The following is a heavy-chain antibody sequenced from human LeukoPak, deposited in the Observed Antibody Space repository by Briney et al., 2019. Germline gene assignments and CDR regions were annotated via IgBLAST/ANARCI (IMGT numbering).Heavy chain of an antibody. Sequence: SETLSLTCTVSGGSISNYYWSWLRQPPGKGLEWIGYIYYSGSTNYKSSLKSRVTISVDTSKNQFSLKVTSVTASDTAMYYCVRDHVSPGLSNWFDPWGQGTLVTVSS. J-gene: IGHJ5*02. CDR1: GGSISNYY. V-gene: IGHV4-59*12. CDR2: IYYSGST. CDR3: VRDHVSPGLSNWFDP. D-gene: IGHD3-16*01.